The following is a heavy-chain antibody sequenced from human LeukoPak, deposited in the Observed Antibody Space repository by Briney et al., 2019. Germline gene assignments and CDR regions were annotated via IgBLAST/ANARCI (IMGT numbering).Heavy chain of an antibody. D-gene: IGHD2-2*03. CDR1: GFTFINSW. V-gene: IGHV3-15*01. J-gene: IGHJ4*02. CDR3: ATDLHFGYCTATSCANY. Sequence: AGGSLRLSCAASGFTFINSWMTWVRQAPGKGLEWVGRIRSTPDGGATDYAAPVKGRFTISRDDSKNTLYLQMSSLRTEDTAVYYCATDLHFGYCTATSCANYWGQGTLVTVSS. CDR2: IRSTPDGGAT.